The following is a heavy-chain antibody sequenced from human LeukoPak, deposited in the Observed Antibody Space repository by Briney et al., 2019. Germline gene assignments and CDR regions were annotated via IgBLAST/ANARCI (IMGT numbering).Heavy chain of an antibody. J-gene: IGHJ3*02. V-gene: IGHV4-61*02. CDR2: IYTSGST. CDR1: GGSISSGSYY. Sequence: ASETLSLTCTVSGGSISSGSYYWSWIRQPAGKGLEWIGRIYTSGSTNYNPSLKSRVTISVDTSKNQFSLRLNSVTAADTAVYYCARSGRDFNAFDIWGQGTMVTISS. D-gene: IGHD1-26*01. CDR3: ARSGRDFNAFDI.